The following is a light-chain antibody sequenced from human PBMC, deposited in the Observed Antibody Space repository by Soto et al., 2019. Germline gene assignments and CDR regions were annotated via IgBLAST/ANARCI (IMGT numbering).Light chain of an antibody. CDR2: DNY. CDR3: GTWDSRLNVV. Sequence: QSVLTQPPSVSAAPGQKVTLSCSGSSSNIGNNYVSWYQQLPGTAPKLLIYDNYKRPSGIPDRFSGSKSGTSATLDITGLQTGDEADYYCGTWDSRLNVVFGGGTKLTVL. J-gene: IGLJ3*02. CDR1: SSNIGNNY. V-gene: IGLV1-51*01.